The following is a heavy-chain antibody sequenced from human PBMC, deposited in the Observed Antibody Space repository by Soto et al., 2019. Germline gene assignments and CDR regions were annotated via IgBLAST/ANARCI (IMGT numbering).Heavy chain of an antibody. J-gene: IGHJ4*02. Sequence: SETLSLTCTVSGGSISSYYWSWIRQPPGKGLEWIGYVHYTGSTNYNSPLKSRVTISVDTSKNQFSLKLSSVTAADTVVYYCARGIYDSSGYYTRVFDYWGQGTLVTVSS. CDR3: ARGIYDSSGYYTRVFDY. D-gene: IGHD3-22*01. CDR2: VHYTGST. CDR1: GGSISSYY. V-gene: IGHV4-59*01.